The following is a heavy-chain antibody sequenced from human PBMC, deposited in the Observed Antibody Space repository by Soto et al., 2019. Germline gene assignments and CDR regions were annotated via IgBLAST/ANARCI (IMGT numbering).Heavy chain of an antibody. Sequence: ASVKVSCKASGYTFTSYGISWVRQAPGQGLEWMGWISAYNGNTNYAQKLQGRVTMTTDTSTSTAYMELRSLRSDDTAVYYCAIAVYDSSGYYYEGMVYFDCWGQGTLVTVSS. V-gene: IGHV1-18*01. D-gene: IGHD3-22*01. CDR1: GYTFTSYG. J-gene: IGHJ4*02. CDR3: AIAVYDSSGYYYEGMVYFDC. CDR2: ISAYNGNT.